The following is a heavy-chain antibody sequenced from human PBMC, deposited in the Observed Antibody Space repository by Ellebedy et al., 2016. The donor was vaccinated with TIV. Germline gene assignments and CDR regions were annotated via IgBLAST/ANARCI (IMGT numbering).Heavy chain of an antibody. CDR1: GYTFTKYG. V-gene: IGHV1-18*04. D-gene: IGHD5/OR15-5a*01. J-gene: IGHJ5*02. CDR2: ISGYNGDT. CDR3: TRGFYEKFDP. Sequence: ASVKVSCKASGYTFTKYGISWVRQAPGQGLEWMGWISGYNGDTNYAQKFQVRVTITTETSTSTVYIELRRLSFDDTAVYYCTRGFYEKFDPWGQGTLVTVS.